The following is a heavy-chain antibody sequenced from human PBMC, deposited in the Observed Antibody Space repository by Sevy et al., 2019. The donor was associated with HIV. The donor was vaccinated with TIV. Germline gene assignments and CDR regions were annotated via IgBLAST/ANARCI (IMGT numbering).Heavy chain of an antibody. V-gene: IGHV1-69*13. J-gene: IGHJ5*02. CDR2: IVPVFGTS. CDR3: TSGADCSNGVCYPRGFDP. CDR1: GGTLTNYA. Sequence: ASVKVSCKASGGTLTNYAISWVRQAPGQGLEWMGEIVPVFGTSHHARSFQGRVTITADESTSTAYMELGSLRSEETAVYYCTSGADCSNGVCYPRGFDPWGQGTLVTVSS. D-gene: IGHD2-8*01.